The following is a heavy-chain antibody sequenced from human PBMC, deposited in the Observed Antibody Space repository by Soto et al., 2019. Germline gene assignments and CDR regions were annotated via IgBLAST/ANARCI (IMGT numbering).Heavy chain of an antibody. J-gene: IGHJ6*02. CDR1: GYSFTSYW. V-gene: IGHV5-51*01. D-gene: IGHD6-13*01. CDR2: IYPGDSDT. Sequence: GDSLKISCKGSGYSFTSYWIGWVRQMPGKGLEWMGIIYPGDSDTRYSPSFQGQVTISADKSISTAYLQWSSLKASDTAMYYCARTSAAGKYYYGMDVWGQGTTVTVS. CDR3: ARTSAAGKYYYGMDV.